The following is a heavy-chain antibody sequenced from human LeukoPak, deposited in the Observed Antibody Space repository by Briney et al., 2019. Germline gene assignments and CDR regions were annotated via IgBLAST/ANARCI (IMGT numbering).Heavy chain of an antibody. D-gene: IGHD5-24*01. J-gene: IGHJ4*02. CDR1: GFTLSTYG. CDR3: ARDRWAIDY. Sequence: GGSLRLSCAASGFTLSTYGMQWVRQAPGRGLEWVAVIWYDGSNKYYADSLKGRFTVSRDNSKDTVYLQMNSLRAEDTAVYYCARDRWAIDYWGQGTLVTVSS. V-gene: IGHV3-33*01. CDR2: IWYDGSNK.